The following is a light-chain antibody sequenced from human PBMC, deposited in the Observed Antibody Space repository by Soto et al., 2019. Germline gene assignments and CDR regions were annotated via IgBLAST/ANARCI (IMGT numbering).Light chain of an antibody. CDR1: QSLLHSNGYNY. CDR2: LGS. CDR3: MQALQTPIT. Sequence: DIVMTQSPLFLPVTPGEPASISCRSSQSLLHSNGYNYLDWYLQKPGQSPQLLIYLGSNRASGGHDRFSGSGSGTDFTLKISRVEAEDVGVYYCMQALQTPITFGQGTRLEIK. V-gene: IGKV2-28*01. J-gene: IGKJ5*01.